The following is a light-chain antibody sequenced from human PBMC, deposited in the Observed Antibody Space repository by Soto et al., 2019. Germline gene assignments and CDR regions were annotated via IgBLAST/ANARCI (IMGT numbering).Light chain of an antibody. J-gene: IGKJ4*01. Sequence: DIQMTQSPSSLSASVGDRVTITCLASQSISSYLNWYQQKPGKAPKLLIYAASSLQSGVPSRFSGSGSGTDFTHTISSLQPEDFATYYCQQSYSTPLTFGGGTNVDI. CDR3: QQSYSTPLT. CDR1: QSISSY. V-gene: IGKV1-39*01. CDR2: AAS.